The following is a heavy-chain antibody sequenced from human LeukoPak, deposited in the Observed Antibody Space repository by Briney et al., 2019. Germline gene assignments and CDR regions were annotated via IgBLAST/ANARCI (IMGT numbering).Heavy chain of an antibody. CDR2: ISSNGGSR. J-gene: IGHJ6*03. CDR1: GFTFSSYA. V-gene: IGHV3-64*01. CDR3: ARVPTYSSSWYYYYYMDV. Sequence: GGSLRHSCAASGFTFSSYAMHWVRQAPWKGLDYVSAISSNGGSRYFANSVKGGFTISRDNSKNTLYLQMGSLKAEDMAVYYCARVPTYSSSWYYYYYMDVWGKGTTVTVSS. D-gene: IGHD6-13*01.